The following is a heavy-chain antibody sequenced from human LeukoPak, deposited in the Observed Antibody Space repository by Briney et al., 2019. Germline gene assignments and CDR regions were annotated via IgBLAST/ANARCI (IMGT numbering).Heavy chain of an antibody. CDR1: GFTFSSYA. V-gene: IGHV3-23*01. J-gene: IGHJ4*02. CDR2: ISGSGGST. Sequence: GGSLRLSCAASGFTFSSYAMSWVRQTPGKGLEWASTISGSGGSTYYADSVKGRFTISRDNSKNTLYLQMNSLRGDDTAVYYCAKDTHNSLGATYPDYWGQGTLVTVSS. D-gene: IGHD1-26*01. CDR3: AKDTHNSLGATYPDY.